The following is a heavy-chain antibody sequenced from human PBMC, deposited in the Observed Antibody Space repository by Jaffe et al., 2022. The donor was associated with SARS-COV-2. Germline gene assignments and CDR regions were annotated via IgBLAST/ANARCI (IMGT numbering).Heavy chain of an antibody. J-gene: IGHJ6*02. CDR3: AREWGAHSGWPEYYSYYAMDV. CDR1: GGSINSGNYY. CDR2: IESSGST. V-gene: IGHV4-61*02. D-gene: IGHD6-19*01. Sequence: QVQLQESGPGLVKPSQTLSLTCTVSGGSINSGNYYWSWIRQPAGKGLEWIGRIESSGSTDYNPSLKSRVTISADTSKNQISLKLTSVTAADTAVYYCAREWGAHSGWPEYYSYYAMDVWGQGTTVTVSS.